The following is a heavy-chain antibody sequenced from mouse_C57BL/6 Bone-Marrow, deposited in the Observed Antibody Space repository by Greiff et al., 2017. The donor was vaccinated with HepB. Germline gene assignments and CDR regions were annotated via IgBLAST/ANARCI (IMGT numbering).Heavy chain of an antibody. V-gene: IGHV1-50*01. D-gene: IGHD3-2*02. J-gene: IGHJ4*01. CDR1: GYTFTSYW. CDR3: FAQATYAMDY. Sequence: QVQLQQPGAELVKPGASVKLSCKASGYTFTSYWMQWVKQRPGQGLEWIGEIDPSDSYTNYNQKFKGKATLTVDTSSSTAYMQLSSLTSEDSAVYCCFAQATYAMDYWGQGTSVTVSS. CDR2: IDPSDSYT.